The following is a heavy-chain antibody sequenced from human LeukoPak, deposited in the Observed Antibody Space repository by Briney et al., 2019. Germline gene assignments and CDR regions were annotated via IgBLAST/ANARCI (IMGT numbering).Heavy chain of an antibody. CDR1: GYTFTSYG. CDR2: ISAYNGNT. D-gene: IGHD3-3*01. Sequence: ASVKVSCKASGYTFTSYGISWVRQAPGQGLEWMGWISAYNGNTNYAQKLQGRVTMTTDTSTSTAYMELRSLRSDDTAVYYCARVRSKRITIFGVVNEPFQHWGQGTLVTVSS. J-gene: IGHJ1*01. V-gene: IGHV1-18*01. CDR3: ARVRSKRITIFGVVNEPFQH.